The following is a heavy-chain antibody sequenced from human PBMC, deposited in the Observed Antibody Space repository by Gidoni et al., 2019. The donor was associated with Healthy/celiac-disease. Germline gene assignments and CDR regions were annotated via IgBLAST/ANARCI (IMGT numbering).Heavy chain of an antibody. Sequence: QVQLVQSGAEVKKPGASVKVSCKASGYTFTGSYMHWVRQAPGQGLEWMGWINPNSGGTNYAQKFQGWVTMTRDTSISTAYMELSRLRSDDTAVYYCARVSVWSGHPGGYGMDVWGQGTTVTVSS. V-gene: IGHV1-2*04. CDR1: GYTFTGSY. CDR3: ARVSVWSGHPGGYGMDV. D-gene: IGHD3-3*01. CDR2: INPNSGGT. J-gene: IGHJ6*02.